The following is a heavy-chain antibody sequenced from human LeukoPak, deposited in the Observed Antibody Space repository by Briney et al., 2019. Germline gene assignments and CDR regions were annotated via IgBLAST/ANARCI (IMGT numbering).Heavy chain of an antibody. J-gene: IGHJ4*02. D-gene: IGHD4-11*01. Sequence: GASVKVSCKASGGTFSSYAISWVRQAPGQGLEWMGGIIPIFGTANYAQKFQGRVTITADESTSTAYMELSSLRSEDTAVYYCARTVIPEYYFDYWGQGTLVTVSS. CDR2: IIPIFGTA. V-gene: IGHV1-69*13. CDR1: GGTFSSYA. CDR3: ARTVIPEYYFDY.